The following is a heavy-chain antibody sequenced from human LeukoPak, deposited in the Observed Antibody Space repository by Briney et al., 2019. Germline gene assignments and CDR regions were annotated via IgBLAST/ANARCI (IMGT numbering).Heavy chain of an antibody. V-gene: IGHV3-48*03. CDR2: ISSSGSTI. CDR1: GITFSSYA. CDR3: AHSSSWYSNFDY. Sequence: LSGGSLRLSCAASGITFSSYAMSWVRQAPGKGLEWVSYISSSGSTIYYADSVKGRFTISRDNAKNSLYLQMNSLRAEDTAVYYCAHSSSWYSNFDYWGQGTLVTVSS. D-gene: IGHD6-13*01. J-gene: IGHJ4*02.